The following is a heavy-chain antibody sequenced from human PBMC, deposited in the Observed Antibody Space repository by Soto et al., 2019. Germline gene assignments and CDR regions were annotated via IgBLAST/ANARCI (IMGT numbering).Heavy chain of an antibody. J-gene: IGHJ3*01. D-gene: IGHD3-9*01. V-gene: IGHV3-21*06. Sequence: EVQLVESGGGLVKPGGSLRLSCAASGFSFSTYNMNWARQAPGKGLEWVSSISSSSRDIDYGDSVKGGFTISRDYAKNSRYLQMNSLRAEDTAVYYCARDLTKSYVFDVWGEGTMITVSS. CDR3: ARDLTKSYVFDV. CDR1: GFSFSTYN. CDR2: ISSSSRDI.